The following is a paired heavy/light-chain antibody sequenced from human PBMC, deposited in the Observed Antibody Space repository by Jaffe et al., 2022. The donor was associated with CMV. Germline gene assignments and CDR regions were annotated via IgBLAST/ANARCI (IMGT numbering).Light chain of an antibody. J-gene: IGKJ1*01. V-gene: IGKV1-12*01. CDR2: GAS. CDR1: QDIRRW. CDR3: QQSTTFPRT. Sequence: DIQMTQSPSSVSASVGDRVTITCRASQDIRRWLAWYQQKPGEAPKLLIFGASNLQSGVPSRFSGTGSGTDFTLTISSLQPEDFATYFCQQSTTFPRTFGQGTKVEIK.
Heavy chain of an antibody. V-gene: IGHV1-18*01. J-gene: IGHJ6*02. D-gene: IGHD2-15*01. Sequence: QVQLVQSGGEVKKTGASVKVSCKASGYTFTTYGVNWVRQAPGQGLEWMGWISGYNGDTKFAQKFQGRVTLSTDTSSNTAYMELRGLRSDDTAVYFCACWSGLSNSVVYGVDVWGQGTTVTVSS. CDR3: ACWSGLSNSVVYGVDV. CDR2: ISGYNGDT. CDR1: GYTFTTYG.